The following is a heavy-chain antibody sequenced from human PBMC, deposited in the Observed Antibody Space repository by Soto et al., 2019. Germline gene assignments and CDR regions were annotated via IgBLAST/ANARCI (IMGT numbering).Heavy chain of an antibody. Sequence: HPGGSLRLSCAASGFTFSSYSMNWVRQAPGKGLEWVSYISSSSSTIYYADSVKGRFTISRDNAKNSLYLQMNSLRAEDTAVYYCARESSWYGNWFDPWGQGTLVTVS. D-gene: IGHD6-13*01. V-gene: IGHV3-48*01. CDR2: ISSSSSTI. CDR1: GFTFSSYS. CDR3: ARESSWYGNWFDP. J-gene: IGHJ5*02.